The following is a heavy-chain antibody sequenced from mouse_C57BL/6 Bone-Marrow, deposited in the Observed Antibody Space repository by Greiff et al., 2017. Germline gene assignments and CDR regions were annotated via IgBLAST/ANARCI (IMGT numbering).Heavy chain of an antibody. Sequence: VQLQQSGAELVKPGASVKLSCKASGYTFTTYPIEWMKQNHGRSLEWIGNFHPYNDDTKYNEKFKGKATLTVEKSSNTVYLVRSRLAADDSAVYYGAKSSTFFYYFDDWGKGTTLTVSS. D-gene: IGHD5-1*01. CDR3: AKSSTFFYYFDD. J-gene: IGHJ2*01. CDR2: FHPYNDDT. CDR1: GYTFTTYP. V-gene: IGHV1-47*01.